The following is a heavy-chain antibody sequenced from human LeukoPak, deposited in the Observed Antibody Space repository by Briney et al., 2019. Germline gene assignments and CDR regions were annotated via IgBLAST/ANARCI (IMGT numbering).Heavy chain of an antibody. D-gene: IGHD1-26*01. V-gene: IGHV1-46*01. CDR1: GYTFTSYY. CDR2: ISPSGGST. J-gene: IGHJ4*02. Sequence: ASVKVSCKASGYTFTSYYMHWVRQAPGQGLEWMGIISPSGGSTSYAQKFQGRVTMTRDTSTSTVYMELSSLRSEDTAVYYCARDLVGATPGGYWGQGTLVTVSS. CDR3: ARDLVGATPGGY.